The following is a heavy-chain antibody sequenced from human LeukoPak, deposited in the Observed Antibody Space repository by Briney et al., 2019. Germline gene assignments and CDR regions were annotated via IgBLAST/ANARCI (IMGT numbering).Heavy chain of an antibody. D-gene: IGHD2-21*01. V-gene: IGHV4-59*08. J-gene: IGHJ4*02. CDR3: ARQALWFFDH. Sequence: SETLSLTCTVSGGSLSSYYWSWIRQPPGKGLEWIGYIYYSGSTKYNPSLKSRVTISVDTSKNQFSLRLSSVTAADTAVYYCARQALWFFDHWGQGTLVTVSS. CDR2: IYYSGST. CDR1: GGSLSSYY.